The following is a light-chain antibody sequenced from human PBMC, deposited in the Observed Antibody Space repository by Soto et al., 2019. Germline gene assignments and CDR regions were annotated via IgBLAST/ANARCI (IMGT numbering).Light chain of an antibody. J-gene: IGKJ1*01. CDR3: LQDYLFPWT. V-gene: IGKV1-6*01. CDR2: AAS. CDR1: QGIRND. Sequence: QITQSPSSLSASVGDTATITCRAIQGIRNDLGWYQQKPGKVPKVLIYAASSLQSGVPSRFSGSGSGTHFTLTISSLQPEDSATYYCLQDYLFPWTFAHRSKVDIK.